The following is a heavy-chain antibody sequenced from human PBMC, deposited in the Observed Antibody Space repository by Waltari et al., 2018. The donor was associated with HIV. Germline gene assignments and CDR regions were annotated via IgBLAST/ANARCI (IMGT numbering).Heavy chain of an antibody. CDR1: GFTFIVNV. D-gene: IGHD6-6*01. V-gene: IGHV3-48*01. CDR3: ARDPVYSGSSLVYYFDY. J-gene: IGHJ4*02. Sequence: EVQLVEPGVGLVQPGESMPRTRGAAGFTFIVNVLRWSRQAPAKGLEWVSYISSIRNTIYYADSVKGRFTSARDNAKNSLYLQMNSLRAEDTAVYYCARDPVYSGSSLVYYFDYWGQGTLVTVSS. CDR2: ISSIRNTI.